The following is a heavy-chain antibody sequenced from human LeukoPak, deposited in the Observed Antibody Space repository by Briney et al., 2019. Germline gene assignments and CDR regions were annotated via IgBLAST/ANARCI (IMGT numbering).Heavy chain of an antibody. J-gene: IGHJ4*02. CDR3: ATFAWAMIVVAPFEY. D-gene: IGHD3-22*01. CDR1: GYTFTDHY. CDR2: INPNSGST. V-gene: IGHV1-2*02. Sequence: GASVKVSCKASGYTFTDHYMHWVRQAPGQGLEWMGWINPNSGSTNYAQNFQGRVTMTRDTAINTAYMELSSLRFDDAAVYYCATFAWAMIVVAPFEYWGQGTQVTVSS.